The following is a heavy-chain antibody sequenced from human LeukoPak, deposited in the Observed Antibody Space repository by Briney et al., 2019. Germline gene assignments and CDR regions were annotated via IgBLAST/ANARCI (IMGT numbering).Heavy chain of an antibody. CDR1: GFNFSDYY. V-gene: IGHV3-11*01. D-gene: IGHD6-6*01. J-gene: IGHJ6*03. CDR3: ARVMAAQDYMDV. CDR2: FSSSGNTI. Sequence: GGSLRLSCAASGFNFSDYYMSWIPQAPGKGLVWVSYFSSSGNTIYYADSVKGRFTISRDNAKNSLYLQMNSLRAEDTAVYYCARVMAAQDYMDVWGKGTTVTVSS.